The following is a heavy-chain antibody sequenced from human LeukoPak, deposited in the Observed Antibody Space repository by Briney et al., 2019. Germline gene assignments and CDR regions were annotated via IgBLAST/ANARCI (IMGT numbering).Heavy chain of an antibody. CDR2: IISSSSTI. D-gene: IGHD6-13*01. CDR1: GFTFSSYS. V-gene: IGHV3-48*01. J-gene: IGHJ4*02. CDR3: ARDRYTRRYFDY. Sequence: GGSLRLSCAASGFTFSSYSMNWVRQAPGKGLEWVSYIISSSSTIYYADPVKGRFTISRDNAKNSLYLQMNSLRAEDTAVYYCARDRYTRRYFDYWGQGTLVTVSS.